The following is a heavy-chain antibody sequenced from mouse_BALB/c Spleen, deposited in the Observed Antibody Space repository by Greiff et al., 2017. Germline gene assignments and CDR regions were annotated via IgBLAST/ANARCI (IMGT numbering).Heavy chain of an antibody. CDR3: AGGDFRYLDV. CDR1: GDSITSGY. J-gene: IGHJ1*01. Sequence: EVQLVESGPGLVKPSQTLSLTCSVTGDSITSGYWNWVRQSPGNKLEYMGYISYSGSTYYTPSIKSRISITRDTSKNQYYMQLNSVTTEDTATYYCAGGDFRYLDVWGEGTTVTVSS. V-gene: IGHV3-8*02. CDR2: ISYSGST.